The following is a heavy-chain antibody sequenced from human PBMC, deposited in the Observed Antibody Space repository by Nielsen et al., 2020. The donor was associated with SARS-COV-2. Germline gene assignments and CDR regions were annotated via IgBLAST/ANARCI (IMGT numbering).Heavy chain of an antibody. D-gene: IGHD6-13*01. CDR3: ATGAAAGTQNWFDP. J-gene: IGHJ5*02. Sequence: ASVQVSCKASGYTFTVYYMHWVRQAPGQGLEWMGWINPNSGGTNYAQKFQGWVTMTRDTSISTAYMELSRLRSEDTAVYYCATGAAAGTQNWFDPWGQGTLVTVSS. V-gene: IGHV1-2*04. CDR1: GYTFTVYY. CDR2: INPNSGGT.